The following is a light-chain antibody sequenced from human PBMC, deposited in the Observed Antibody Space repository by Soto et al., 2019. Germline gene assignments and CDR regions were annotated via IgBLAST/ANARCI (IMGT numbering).Light chain of an antibody. J-gene: IGKJ5*01. Sequence: EIVMTQSPATLSVSPGERATLSCRASQSVSSNLAWYQQKPGQAPRLLIYDASTRATGLPARFSGSGSGTEFTLTVSSLQSEDFAVYYCQQYKNWPLTTFGQGTRLEIK. CDR1: QSVSSN. CDR3: QQYKNWPLTT. V-gene: IGKV3-15*01. CDR2: DAS.